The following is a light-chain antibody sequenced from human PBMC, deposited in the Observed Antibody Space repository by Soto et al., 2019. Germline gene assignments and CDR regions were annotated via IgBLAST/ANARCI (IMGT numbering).Light chain of an antibody. CDR2: EVS. V-gene: IGLV2-14*01. CDR1: SSDVGGYNY. J-gene: IGLJ2*01. CDR3: SSYTSSSTF. Sequence: QSALTQPASVSGSPGQSITISCTGTSSDVGGYNYVSWYQQHPGKAPKLMIYEVSNRPAGVSNRFSDSKSGNTASLTISGLQAEDEADYYCSSYTSSSTFFGGGTKLTVL.